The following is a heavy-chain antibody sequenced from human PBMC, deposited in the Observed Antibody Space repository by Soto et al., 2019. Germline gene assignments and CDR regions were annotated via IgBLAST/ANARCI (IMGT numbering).Heavy chain of an antibody. CDR1: GGSISSSSYY. J-gene: IGHJ4*02. Sequence: QLQLQESGPGLVKPSETLSLTCTVSGGSISSSSYYWGWIRQPPGKGLEWIGSIYYSGSTYYNPSLKSRVTISVDTSKNQFSLKLSSVTAADTAVYYCARHLGSEPVFGGVTEPFDYWGQGTLVTVSS. D-gene: IGHD3-16*01. CDR3: ARHLGSEPVFGGVTEPFDY. V-gene: IGHV4-39*01. CDR2: IYYSGST.